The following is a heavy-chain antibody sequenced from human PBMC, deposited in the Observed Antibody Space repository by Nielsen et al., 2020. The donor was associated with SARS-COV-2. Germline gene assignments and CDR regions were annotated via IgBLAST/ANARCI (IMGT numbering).Heavy chain of an antibody. Sequence: GSLRLSCTVSGDSIGTYYWTWIRQPPGKGLDWIGYMYYRGSAKYKSSLKSRVTISLDTSKNQISLRLTSATAADTAVYFCASGHFGEWGQGTLVIVSS. D-gene: IGHD3-3*01. CDR2: MYYRGSA. J-gene: IGHJ4*02. CDR3: ASGHFGE. V-gene: IGHV4-59*01. CDR1: GDSIGTYY.